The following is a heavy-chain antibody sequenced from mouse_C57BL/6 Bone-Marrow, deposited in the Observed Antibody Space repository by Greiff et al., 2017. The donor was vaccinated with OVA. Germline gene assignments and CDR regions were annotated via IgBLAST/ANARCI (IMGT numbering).Heavy chain of an antibody. CDR3: ARDNLFFAY. V-gene: IGHV1-84*01. D-gene: IGHD6-1*01. J-gene: IGHJ3*01. CDR1: GYTFTDYY. Sequence: QVQLQQSGPELVKPGDSVKISCKASGYTFTDYYINWVKQRPGQGLEWIGGIYPGSGNTKYNEKFKSKATLTVDTSSSTACMQLSSLTSEDSAVYFCARDNLFFAYWGQGTLVTVSA. CDR2: IYPGSGNT.